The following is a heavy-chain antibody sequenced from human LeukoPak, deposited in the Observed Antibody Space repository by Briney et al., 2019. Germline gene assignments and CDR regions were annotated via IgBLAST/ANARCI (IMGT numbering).Heavy chain of an antibody. D-gene: IGHD6-13*01. CDR3: ARGTYSSSFDY. J-gene: IGHJ4*02. CDR2: IYYSGST. V-gene: IGHV4-59*01. Sequence: SETLSLTCTVSGGSISSYYWSWIRQPPGKGLEWIGYIYYSGSTNYNPSLKSRVTISVDTSKNQFSLKLSSVTAADTAVYYCARGTYSSSFDYWGQGTLVTVSS. CDR1: GGSISSYY.